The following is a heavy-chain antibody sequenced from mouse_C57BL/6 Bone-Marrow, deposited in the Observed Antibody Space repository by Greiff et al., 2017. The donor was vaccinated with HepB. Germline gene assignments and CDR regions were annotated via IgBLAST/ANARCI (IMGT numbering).Heavy chain of an antibody. Sequence: VQLQQPGAELARPGASVKLSCKASGYTFTSYGISWVKQRTGQGLEWIGEIYPRSGNTYYNEKFKGKATLTADKSSSTAYMELRSLTSEDSAVYFCARKGYDYDNYFDYWGQGTTLTVSS. CDR3: ARKGYDYDNYFDY. CDR1: GYTFTSYG. V-gene: IGHV1-81*01. D-gene: IGHD2-4*01. CDR2: IYPRSGNT. J-gene: IGHJ2*01.